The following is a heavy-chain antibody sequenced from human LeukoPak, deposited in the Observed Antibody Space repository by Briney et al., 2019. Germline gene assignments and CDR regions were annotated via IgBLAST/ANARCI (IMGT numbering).Heavy chain of an antibody. CDR2: IIPIFGTA. CDR3: ARVMITFGGIPLLDY. J-gene: IGHJ4*02. CDR1: GGTFSSYA. V-gene: IGHV1-69*05. D-gene: IGHD3-16*01. Sequence: ASVKVSCKASGGTFSSYAISWVRQAPGQGLEWMGGIIPIFGTANYAQKFQGRVTITTDESTSTAYMELSSLRSEDTAVYCCARVMITFGGIPLLDYWGQGTLVTVSS.